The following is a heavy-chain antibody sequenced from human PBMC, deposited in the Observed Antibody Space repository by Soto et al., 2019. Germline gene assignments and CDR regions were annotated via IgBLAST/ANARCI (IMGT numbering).Heavy chain of an antibody. CDR3: ARVMATIRRAFDI. CDR2: IYHSGST. V-gene: IGHV4-38-2*01. D-gene: IGHD5-12*01. J-gene: IGHJ3*02. Sequence: SETLSLTCAVSGYSISSGYYWGWIRQPPGKGLEWIGSIYHSGSTYYNPSLKSRVTISVDTSKNQFSLKLSSVTAADTAVYYCARVMATIRRAFDIWGQGTMVTVSS. CDR1: GYSISSGYY.